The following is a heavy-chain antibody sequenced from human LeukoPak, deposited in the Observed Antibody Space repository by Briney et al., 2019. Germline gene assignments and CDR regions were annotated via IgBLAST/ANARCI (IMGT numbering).Heavy chain of an antibody. CDR2: INGDGSTV. CDR3: ATAGNFRFDY. V-gene: IGHV3-74*01. D-gene: IGHD4-23*01. J-gene: IGHJ4*02. CDR1: TFTLSTTW. Sequence: GGSLRLSCAASTFTLSTTWMHWVRQAPGQGLVWVSRINGDGSTVDYADSVKGRFTISRDNSKNTLYLQMNSLRADDTAIYYCATAGNFRFDYWGQGTLVTVSS.